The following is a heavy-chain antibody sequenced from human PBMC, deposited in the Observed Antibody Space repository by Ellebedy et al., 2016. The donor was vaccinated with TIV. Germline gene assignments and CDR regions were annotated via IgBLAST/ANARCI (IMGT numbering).Heavy chain of an antibody. Sequence: GGSLRLSCAASGFTVSGYWMHWVRQAQGTGLEWVAKIRQEGDEIYYVESVKGRFTISRDNAKNSLFLQMNSLRVEDTAVYYCARRASYGDYAVQVNPWFDPWGQGTLVTVSS. D-gene: IGHD4-17*01. J-gene: IGHJ5*02. V-gene: IGHV3-7*01. CDR3: ARRASYGDYAVQVNPWFDP. CDR1: GFTVSGYW. CDR2: IRQEGDEI.